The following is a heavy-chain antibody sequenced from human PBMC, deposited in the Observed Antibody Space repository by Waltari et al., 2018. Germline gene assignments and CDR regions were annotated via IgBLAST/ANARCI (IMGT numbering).Heavy chain of an antibody. Sequence: QVQLQESGQGLVKPSETLSLTCAVSGYSHSSGYYWGWIRQPPGKWLEWIGSIYHSVSTYYNPSLKSRVTISVYTSKNQFSLKLSSVTAADTAVYYCARHGIAVAGKGVNYFDYWGQGTLVTVSS. D-gene: IGHD6-19*01. J-gene: IGHJ4*02. CDR2: IYHSVST. V-gene: IGHV4-38-2*01. CDR1: GYSHSSGYY. CDR3: ARHGIAVAGKGVNYFDY.